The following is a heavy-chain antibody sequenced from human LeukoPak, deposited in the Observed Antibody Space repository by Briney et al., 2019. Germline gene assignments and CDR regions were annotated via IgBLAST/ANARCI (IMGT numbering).Heavy chain of an antibody. CDR1: GFIFSGYG. D-gene: IGHD5-24*01. Sequence: GRSLRLSCAASGFIFSGYGMHWVRQAPGKGLEWVAVIWYDGSNKYYADSVKGRFTISRDNSKNTLYLQMNSLRAEDTAVFYCARGNFRRDGYNFDYWGQGTLVTVCS. J-gene: IGHJ4*02. V-gene: IGHV3-33*01. CDR3: ARGNFRRDGYNFDY. CDR2: IWYDGSNK.